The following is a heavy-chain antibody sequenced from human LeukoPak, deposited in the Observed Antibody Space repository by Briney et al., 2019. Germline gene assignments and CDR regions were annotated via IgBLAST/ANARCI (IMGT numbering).Heavy chain of an antibody. CDR1: GFTFSSYA. Sequence: GGSLRLSCAASGFTFSSYAMSWVRQAPGKGLEWVSAITGSGDRIYYADSVKGRFTISRDNSKNTLYLQMISLRADDTAVYYCAKDGSSRAFDIWGQGTVVTVSS. V-gene: IGHV3-23*01. J-gene: IGHJ3*02. CDR2: ITGSGDRI. CDR3: AKDGSSRAFDI. D-gene: IGHD6-13*01.